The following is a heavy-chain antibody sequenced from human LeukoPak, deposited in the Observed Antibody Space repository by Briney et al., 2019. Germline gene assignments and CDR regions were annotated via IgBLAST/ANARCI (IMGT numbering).Heavy chain of an antibody. CDR1: GYPLTNYG. CDR3: ARDLGAAGWTSSGWFRTPDY. CDR2: ISNYNGYT. Sequence: ASVKVSCKASGYPLTNYGISWVRQVPGQGLEWMGWISNYNGYTKYADKFQGRVTMTTDTSTTTAHMELRSLRSGDTAVYYCARDLGAAGWTSSGWFRTPDYWGQGTLVTVSS. D-gene: IGHD6-19*01. J-gene: IGHJ4*02. V-gene: IGHV1-18*01.